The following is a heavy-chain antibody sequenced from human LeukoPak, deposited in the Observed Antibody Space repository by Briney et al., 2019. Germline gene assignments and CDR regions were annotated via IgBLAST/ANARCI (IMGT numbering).Heavy chain of an antibody. J-gene: IGHJ4*02. CDR1: GFTFSSYA. D-gene: IGHD3-22*01. Sequence: HTGGSLRLSCAASGFTFSSYAMSWVRQSPGKGLEWVSAISGSGGNTYSADSVKGRCTISRDNSKKTLFLHMNSLRAEDTAVYYCARGMSATSGYLELEYWGQGTLVTVST. CDR3: ARGMSATSGYLELEY. CDR2: ISGSGGNT. V-gene: IGHV3-23*01.